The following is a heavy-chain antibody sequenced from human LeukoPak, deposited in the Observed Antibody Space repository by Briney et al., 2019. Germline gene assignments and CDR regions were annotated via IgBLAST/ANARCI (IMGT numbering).Heavy chain of an antibody. Sequence: ASVKVSCKASGYTFTGYYMHWVRQAPGQGLEWMGWINPNSGGTNYAQKFQGRVTMTRDTSISTAYMELSRLRSDDTAVYNCERYYYDSSGYYYWGQGTLVTVSS. CDR2: INPNSGGT. V-gene: IGHV1-2*02. D-gene: IGHD3-22*01. CDR3: ERYYYDSSGYYY. J-gene: IGHJ4*02. CDR1: GYTFTGYY.